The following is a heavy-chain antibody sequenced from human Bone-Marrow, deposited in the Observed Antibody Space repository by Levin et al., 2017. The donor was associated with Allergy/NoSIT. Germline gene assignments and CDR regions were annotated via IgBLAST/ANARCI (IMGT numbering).Heavy chain of an antibody. D-gene: IGHD1-26*01. Sequence: RPGGSLRLSCAASGFTFDDYGINWVRQAPGKGLEWVSGINWNGASIGYGDSVKGRFTISRDKHRKSVDLQMDSLRAEDTALYLCARGPGIKMVGGASGSFFDYWGQGIQVTVTS. CDR3: ARGPGIKMVGGASGSFFDY. CDR1: GFTFDDYG. CDR2: INWNGASI. V-gene: IGHV3-20*01. J-gene: IGHJ4*01.